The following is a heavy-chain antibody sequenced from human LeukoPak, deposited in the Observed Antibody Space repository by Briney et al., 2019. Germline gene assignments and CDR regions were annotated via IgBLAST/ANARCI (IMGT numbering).Heavy chain of an antibody. D-gene: IGHD1-1*01. Sequence: PSQTLSLTCTVSGGSISSGGYYWSWIRQPPGKGLEWIGYIYHSGSTNYNPSLKSRVTISVDTSKNQFSLKLSSVTAADTAVYYCARDWLERRGFDYWGQGTLVTVSS. CDR1: GGSISSGGYY. CDR3: ARDWLERRGFDY. CDR2: IYHSGST. V-gene: IGHV4-30-2*01. J-gene: IGHJ4*02.